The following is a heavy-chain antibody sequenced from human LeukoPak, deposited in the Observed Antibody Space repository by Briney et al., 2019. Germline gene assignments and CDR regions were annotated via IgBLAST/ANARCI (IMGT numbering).Heavy chain of an antibody. Sequence: SVKVSCKASGGTFISYAISWVRQAPGQGLEWMGGIIPIFGTANYAQKFQGRVTITADESTSTAYMELSSLRSEDTAVYYCARPSGYTTSPPHYWGQGTLVTVSS. CDR3: ARPSGYTTSPPHY. CDR1: GGTFISYA. CDR2: IIPIFGTA. D-gene: IGHD5-24*01. V-gene: IGHV1-69*13. J-gene: IGHJ4*02.